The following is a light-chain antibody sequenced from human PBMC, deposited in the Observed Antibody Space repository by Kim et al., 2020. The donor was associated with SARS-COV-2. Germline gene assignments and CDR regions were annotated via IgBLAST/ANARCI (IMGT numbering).Light chain of an antibody. V-gene: IGLV2-8*01. J-gene: IGLJ1*01. CDR1: SSDVGGYNY. CDR3: SSYAGSNNYV. CDR2: EVS. Sequence: QSALTQPPSASGSPGQSVTIPCTGTSSDVGGYNYVSWYQQHPGKAPKLMIYEVSKRPSGVPDRFSVSKSGNTASLTVSGLQAEDEADYYCSSYAGSNNYVFGTGTKVTVL.